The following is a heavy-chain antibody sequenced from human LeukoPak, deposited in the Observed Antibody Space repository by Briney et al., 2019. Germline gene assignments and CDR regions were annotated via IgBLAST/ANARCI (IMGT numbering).Heavy chain of an antibody. J-gene: IGHJ4*02. V-gene: IGHV4-4*02. CDR1: GDSISNTNW. D-gene: IGHD3-22*01. CDR2: IYHSGST. Sequence: SETLSLTCAVSGDSISNTNWWSWVRQPPGKGLEWIGEIYHSGSTNYNPSLKSRVTISVDKSKNHFSLKLSSVTAADTAVYYCARHESTNWYYYDSSGYPDYWGQGTLVTVSS. CDR3: ARHESTNWYYYDSSGYPDY.